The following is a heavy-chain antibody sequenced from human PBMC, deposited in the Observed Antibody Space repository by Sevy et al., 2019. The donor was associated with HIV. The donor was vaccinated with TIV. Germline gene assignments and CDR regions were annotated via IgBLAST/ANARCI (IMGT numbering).Heavy chain of an antibody. J-gene: IGHJ4*02. CDR3: AKDKSFRKDLLDY. Sequence: GGSLRLSCAASGFTFSRYAMSWVRQAPGKGLEWVSAISGSGGSTYYADSVKGRLTISRDNSKNTLYLQMNSLRAEDTAVYYCAKDKSFRKDLLDYWGQGTLVTVSS. CDR1: GFTFSRYA. V-gene: IGHV3-23*01. D-gene: IGHD3-10*01. CDR2: ISGSGGST.